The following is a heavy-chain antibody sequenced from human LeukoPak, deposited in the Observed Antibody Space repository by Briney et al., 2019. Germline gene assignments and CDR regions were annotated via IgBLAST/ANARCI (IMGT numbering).Heavy chain of an antibody. CDR1: GFTFSSYS. V-gene: IGHV3-48*04. D-gene: IGHD3-3*01. Sequence: HPGGSLRLSCAASGFTFSSYSMNWVRQAPWKGLEWVSYISSSSSTIYYADSVKGRFTISRDNAKNSLYLQMNSLRAEDTAVYYCAKDPLEWLLSYYFDYWGQGTLVTVSS. CDR3: AKDPLEWLLSYYFDY. CDR2: ISSSSSTI. J-gene: IGHJ4*02.